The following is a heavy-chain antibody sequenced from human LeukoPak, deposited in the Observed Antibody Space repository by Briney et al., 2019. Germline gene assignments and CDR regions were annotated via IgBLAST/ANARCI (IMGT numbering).Heavy chain of an antibody. CDR3: ARSMAGTPPYYYYGMDV. D-gene: IGHD6-19*01. Sequence: ASVKVSCKASGYTFTGYYMHWVRQAPGQGLEWMGWINPNSGGTNYAQKFQGRVTMTRDTSISTAYMELSRLRSDDTAVYYCARSMAGTPPYYYYGMDVWGQGTTVTVSS. V-gene: IGHV1-2*02. CDR2: INPNSGGT. CDR1: GYTFTGYY. J-gene: IGHJ6*02.